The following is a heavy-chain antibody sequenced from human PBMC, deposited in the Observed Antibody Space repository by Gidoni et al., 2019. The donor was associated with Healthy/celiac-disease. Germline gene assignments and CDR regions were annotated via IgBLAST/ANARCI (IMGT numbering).Heavy chain of an antibody. V-gene: IGHV4-4*07. J-gene: IGHJ6*02. D-gene: IGHD2-2*02. CDR2: IYTSGST. Sequence: QVQLQESGPGLVKPSETLSLTCTVSGGSISSYYWSWIRQPAGKGLEWIGRIYTSGSTNYNPSLKSRVTMSVDTSKNQFSLKLSSVTAADTAVYYCARGQYCSSTSCYRYGMDVWGQGTTVTVSS. CDR3: ARGQYCSSTSCYRYGMDV. CDR1: GGSISSYY.